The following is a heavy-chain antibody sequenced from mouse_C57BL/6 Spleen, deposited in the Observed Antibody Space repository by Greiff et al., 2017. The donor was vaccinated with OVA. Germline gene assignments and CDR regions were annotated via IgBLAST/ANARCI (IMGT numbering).Heavy chain of an antibody. CDR2: IRNKANGYTT. CDR3: ARYRGDYDEDLYWYFDV. D-gene: IGHD2-4*01. V-gene: IGHV7-3*01. Sequence: EVQLVESGGGLVQPGGSLSLSCAASGFTFTDYYMSWVRQPPGKALEWLGFIRNKANGYTTAYSASVKGRFTISRDNSQSILYLQMNARRAEDSATYYCARYRGDYDEDLYWYFDVWGTGTTVTVSS. CDR1: GFTFTDYY. J-gene: IGHJ1*03.